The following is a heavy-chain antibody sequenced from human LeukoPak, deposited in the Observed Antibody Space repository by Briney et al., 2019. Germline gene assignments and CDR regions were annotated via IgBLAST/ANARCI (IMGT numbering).Heavy chain of an antibody. Sequence: QPGGSLRLSCAASGFTFSSYAMSWVRQAPGKGLEWVSAISGSGGSTYYADSVKGRFTISRDNSKNTLYLQMNSLRAEDTAVYYCAKDEDSSGWATDAFDIWGQGTMVTVSS. J-gene: IGHJ3*02. D-gene: IGHD6-19*01. V-gene: IGHV3-23*01. CDR3: AKDEDSSGWATDAFDI. CDR2: ISGSGGST. CDR1: GFTFSSYA.